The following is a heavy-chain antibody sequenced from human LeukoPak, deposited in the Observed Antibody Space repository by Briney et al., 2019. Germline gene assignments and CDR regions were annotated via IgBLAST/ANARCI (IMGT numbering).Heavy chain of an antibody. J-gene: IGHJ4*02. CDR2: IIPMLDIT. D-gene: IGHD1-26*01. CDR1: GGTFSSYA. V-gene: IGHV1-69*04. CDR3: ASLMYKGVYVVGAPD. Sequence: ASVKVSCKASGGTFSSYAISWVRQAPGQGLEWMGRIIPMLDITNYAQKFQGRVTMTADKSTSTAYMELSSLRSEDTAVYYCASLMYKGVYVVGAPDWGQGTLVTVSS.